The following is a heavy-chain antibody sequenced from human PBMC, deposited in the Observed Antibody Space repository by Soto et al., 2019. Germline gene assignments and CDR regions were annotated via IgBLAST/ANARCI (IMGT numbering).Heavy chain of an antibody. CDR2: IYYTGST. CDR1: GGSISSGSYY. V-gene: IGHV4-39*01. D-gene: IGHD3-3*01. J-gene: IGHJ5*02. CDR3: ARLAYDFWKSWFDP. Sequence: QLQLQESGPGLVKPSETLSLTCTVSGGSISSGSYYWGWIRQPPGKGLEYIGNIYYTGSTYYNPSLESRVTISVDTSKNQFSLKLSSVTAADTAVYYCARLAYDFWKSWFDPWGQGTLVTVSS.